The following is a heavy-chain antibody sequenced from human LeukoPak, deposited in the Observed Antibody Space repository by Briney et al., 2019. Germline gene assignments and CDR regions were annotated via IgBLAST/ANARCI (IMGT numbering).Heavy chain of an antibody. CDR2: IWYYGCNK. CDR1: GFTFSSYG. J-gene: IGHJ4*02. D-gene: IGHD1-1*01. V-gene: IGHV3-30*02. Sequence: GGSLRLSCAASGFTFSSYGMHWVRQAPGKGLEWVAIIWYYGCNKYYADSVKGRFTISRDNSNNTMDLQMNSLRAEDTAVYYCARDCELTPDYWGQGSLVTASS. CDR3: ARDCELTPDY.